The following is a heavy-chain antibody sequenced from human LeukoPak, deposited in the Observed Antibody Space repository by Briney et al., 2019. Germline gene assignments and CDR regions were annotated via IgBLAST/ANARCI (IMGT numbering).Heavy chain of an antibody. D-gene: IGHD2-15*01. CDR2: IKQDGSEK. CDR1: GFTSSSHY. J-gene: IGHJ4*02. Sequence: GGSLRLSCAASGFTSSSHYMTWVRQTPGKGLEWVANIKQDGSEKYHVDSVKGRFTISRDNAKNSLYLQMNSLRAEDTAVYYCARDCSGGNCYDYWGQGTLVTVSS. V-gene: IGHV3-7*05. CDR3: ARDCSGGNCYDY.